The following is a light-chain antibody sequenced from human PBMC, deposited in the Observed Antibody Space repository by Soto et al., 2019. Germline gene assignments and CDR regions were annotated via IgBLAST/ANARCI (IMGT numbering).Light chain of an antibody. Sequence: EIVMTQSPATLSVSPGESATLSCRASQSIRYNLAWYQQRPGQSPRLLIYDVSTRATGIPARFRGSGSATEFTLTISSLQSEDFAVYYCHQNNQRPPWTFGQGTKVEIK. V-gene: IGKV3-15*01. CDR2: DVS. CDR1: QSIRYN. J-gene: IGKJ1*01. CDR3: HQNNQRPPWT.